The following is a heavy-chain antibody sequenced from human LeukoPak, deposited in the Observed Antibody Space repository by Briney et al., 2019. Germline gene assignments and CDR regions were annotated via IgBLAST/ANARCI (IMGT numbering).Heavy chain of an antibody. CDR3: AHRPSDIVVVPAVHGWFDP. Sequence: SGPTLVKPTQTLTLTCTFSGFSLRTSGVGVGWIRQPPGKALEWLALIYLNDDKRYSPSLKSRLTITKDTSKNQVVLTMTNMYPVDTATYYCAHRPSDIVVVPAVHGWFDPWGQGTLVTVSS. CDR1: GFSLRTSGVG. V-gene: IGHV2-5*01. CDR2: IYLNDDK. J-gene: IGHJ5*02. D-gene: IGHD2-2*01.